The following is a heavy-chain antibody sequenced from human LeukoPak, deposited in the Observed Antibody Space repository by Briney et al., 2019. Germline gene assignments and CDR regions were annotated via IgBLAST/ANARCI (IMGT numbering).Heavy chain of an antibody. J-gene: IGHJ4*02. D-gene: IGHD3-22*01. Sequence: GGSLRLSCAASRFTFSSYAMNWVHQAPGKGLDWVSSISGSGDKTQYADSVKGRFTVSRDNSKNTLYLQMNSLRVEDTAMYYCAKDPTPTPYYFDSYWGQGTLVTVSS. CDR1: RFTFSSYA. CDR2: ISGSGDKT. CDR3: AKDPTPTPYYFDSY. V-gene: IGHV3-23*01.